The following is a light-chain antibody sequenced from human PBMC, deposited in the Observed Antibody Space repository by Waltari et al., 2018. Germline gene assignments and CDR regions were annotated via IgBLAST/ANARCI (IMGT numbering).Light chain of an antibody. V-gene: IGKV1-5*03. CDR3: QQYNSYWT. CDR2: TAS. CDR1: QSISSW. Sequence: DIQMTQSPSTLSASVGDRVTITCRASQSISSWLAWDQQKPGKAPKLLHYTASSLESGFPSRFSGSGSGTEFTLTISSLQPDDFATYYCQQYNSYWTFGQGTKVEIK. J-gene: IGKJ1*01.